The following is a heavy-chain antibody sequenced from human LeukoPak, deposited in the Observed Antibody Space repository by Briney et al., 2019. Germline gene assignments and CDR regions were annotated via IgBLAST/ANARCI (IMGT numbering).Heavy chain of an antibody. CDR1: GFIVSSDY. D-gene: IGHD2-21*02. CDR3: AKGGTDFTCPGY. V-gene: IGHV3-53*01. J-gene: IGHJ4*02. CDR2: IQRGGNT. Sequence: PGGSLRLSCAASGFIVSSDYMSCVRQAPGKGLEWVSVIQRGGNTYYADSVKGRFTISRDVSENTIYLQMNSLRVEDTAVYYCAKGGTDFTCPGYWGLGTLVTVSS.